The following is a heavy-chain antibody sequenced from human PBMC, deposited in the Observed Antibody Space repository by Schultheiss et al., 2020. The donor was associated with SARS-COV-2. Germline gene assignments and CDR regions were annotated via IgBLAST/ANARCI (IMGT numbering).Heavy chain of an antibody. CDR2: IRSSTSTI. D-gene: IGHD3-3*01. CDR3: ARDWYDFWNPYYYYGMDV. J-gene: IGHJ6*02. Sequence: GGSLRLSCAASGFTFSYHSMNWVRQAPGKGLQWISYIRSSTSTIYYADSVKGRFTISRDNSKNTLYLQMNSLRAEDTAVYYCARDWYDFWNPYYYYGMDVWGQGTTVTVSS. V-gene: IGHV3-48*01. CDR1: GFTFSYHS.